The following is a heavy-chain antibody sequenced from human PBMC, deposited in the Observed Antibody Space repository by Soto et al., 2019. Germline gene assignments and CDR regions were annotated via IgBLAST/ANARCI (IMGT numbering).Heavy chain of an antibody. CDR3: ARHGSN. J-gene: IGHJ4*02. V-gene: IGHV4-39*01. CDR2: IYYSGIT. Sequence: SETLSLTCTVSGVSISNSSYYWGWIRRPPGKGLEWIGTIYYSGITYYNPSLKSRVTISVDTSKNQFSLKLTSVTDAHTAVYYCARHGSNWGQGTLVTVS. CDR1: GVSISNSSYY.